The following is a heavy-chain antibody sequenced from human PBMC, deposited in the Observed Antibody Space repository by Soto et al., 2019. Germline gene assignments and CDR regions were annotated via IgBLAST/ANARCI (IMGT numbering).Heavy chain of an antibody. V-gene: IGHV1-2*02. CDR1: GYTFTGYY. CDR2: INPNSGGT. D-gene: IGHD2-8*01. J-gene: IGHJ3*02. Sequence: EASVKVSCKASGYTFTGYYMHWVRQAPGQGLEWMGWINPNSGGTNYAQKFQGRVTMTRDTSISTAYMELSRLRSDDTAVYYCAREAHCTNGVCIDSGAFDIWGQGTMVTVSS. CDR3: AREAHCTNGVCIDSGAFDI.